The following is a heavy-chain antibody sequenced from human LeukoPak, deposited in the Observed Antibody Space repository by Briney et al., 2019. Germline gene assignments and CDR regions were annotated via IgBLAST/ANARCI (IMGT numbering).Heavy chain of an antibody. CDR2: ISGSGGST. CDR1: GFTFSSYA. Sequence: QPGGSLRLSCAASGFTFSSYAMSWVRQAPGKGLEWVSAISGSGGSTYYADSVKGRFTISRDNSKNTLYLQMNSLRAEDTAVYYCAKVLAVRSPVVVVAAPGLYFDYWGQGTLVTVSS. CDR3: AKVLAVRSPVVVVAAPGLYFDY. D-gene: IGHD2-15*01. V-gene: IGHV3-23*01. J-gene: IGHJ4*02.